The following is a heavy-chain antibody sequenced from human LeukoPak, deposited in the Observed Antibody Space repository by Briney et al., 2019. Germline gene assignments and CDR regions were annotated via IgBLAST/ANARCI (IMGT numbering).Heavy chain of an antibody. CDR2: ISGSGGIT. V-gene: IGHV3-23*01. CDR1: GFSFSNYD. D-gene: IGHD6-19*01. Sequence: QAGGSLRLSCAASGFSFSNYDMSWVRQGPGKGLEWVSIISGSGGITYYADSVKGRFTISRDNSKNTLYLQMNSLRVEDTAIYYCAKGGSLSWYTSGWDDYWGQGTLVTVSS. J-gene: IGHJ4*02. CDR3: AKGGSLSWYTSGWDDY.